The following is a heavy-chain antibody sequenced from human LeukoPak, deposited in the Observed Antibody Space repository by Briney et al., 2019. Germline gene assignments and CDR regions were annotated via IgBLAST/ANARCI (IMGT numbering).Heavy chain of an antibody. V-gene: IGHV3-48*01. Sequence: GGSLRLSCAASGFTFSSYSMNWVRQAPGKGLEWVSYINRSSSTIYYADSVKGRFTISRDNAKNSLYLQMNSLRAEDTAVYYCARVPHDDFWSGDYYYYYYMDVWGKGTTVTVSS. CDR2: INRSSSTI. J-gene: IGHJ6*03. CDR3: ARVPHDDFWSGDYYYYYYMDV. CDR1: GFTFSSYS. D-gene: IGHD3-3*01.